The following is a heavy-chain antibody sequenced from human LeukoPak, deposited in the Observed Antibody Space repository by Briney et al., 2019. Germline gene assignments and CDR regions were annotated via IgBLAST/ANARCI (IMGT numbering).Heavy chain of an antibody. CDR2: INPNSGGT. CDR3: ARAPDDSSGYYYVYEFDY. Sequence: ASGKVSCKASGYTFTGYYMHWVRQAPGQGLEWMGWINPNSGGTNYAQKFQGRVTMTRDTSISTAYMELSRLRSDDTAVYYCARAPDDSSGYYYVYEFDYWGQGTLVTVSS. J-gene: IGHJ4*02. D-gene: IGHD3-22*01. CDR1: GYTFTGYY. V-gene: IGHV1-2*02.